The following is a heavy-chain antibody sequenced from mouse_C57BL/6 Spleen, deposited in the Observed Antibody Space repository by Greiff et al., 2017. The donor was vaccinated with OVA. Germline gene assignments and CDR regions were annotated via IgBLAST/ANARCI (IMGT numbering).Heavy chain of an antibody. Sequence: VQLQESGAELVKPGASVKISCKASGYAFSSYWMNWVKQRPGKGLEWIGQIYPGDGDTNYNGKFKGKATLTADKSSSTAYMQLSSLTSEDSAVYFCARGGYGSSYDWYFDVWGTGTTVTVSS. CDR1: GYAFSSYW. V-gene: IGHV1-80*01. CDR2: IYPGDGDT. CDR3: ARGGYGSSYDWYFDV. D-gene: IGHD1-1*01. J-gene: IGHJ1*03.